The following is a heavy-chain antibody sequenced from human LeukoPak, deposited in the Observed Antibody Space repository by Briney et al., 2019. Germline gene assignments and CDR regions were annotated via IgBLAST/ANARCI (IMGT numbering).Heavy chain of an antibody. Sequence: GGSLRLSCAASGFTFSSYAMSWVRQAPGKGLEWVSVISGSGDSTYYADSVEGRCTISRDNSKDALYLQMNSLRAEDTAVYYCARVGGHCTSTSCPPPDYWGQGTLVTVSS. V-gene: IGHV3-23*01. CDR1: GFTFSSYA. J-gene: IGHJ4*02. D-gene: IGHD2-2*01. CDR2: ISGSGDST. CDR3: ARVGGHCTSTSCPPPDY.